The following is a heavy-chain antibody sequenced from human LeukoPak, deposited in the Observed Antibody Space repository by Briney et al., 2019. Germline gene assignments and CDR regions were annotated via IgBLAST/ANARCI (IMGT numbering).Heavy chain of an antibody. CDR2: ISYDGSNK. J-gene: IGHJ4*02. Sequence: GGSLRLSCAASGFTFSSYAMHWVRQAPGKGLEWVAVISYDGSNKYYADSVKGRFTISRDNSKNTLYLQMNSLRAEDTAVYYCAGIAVAHFDYWGQGTLVTVSS. CDR1: GFTFSSYA. D-gene: IGHD6-19*01. CDR3: AGIAVAHFDY. V-gene: IGHV3-30*04.